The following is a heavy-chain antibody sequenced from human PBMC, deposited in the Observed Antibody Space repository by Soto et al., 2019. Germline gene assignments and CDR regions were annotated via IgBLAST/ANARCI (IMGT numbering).Heavy chain of an antibody. CDR2: INAGNGNT. D-gene: IGHD6-19*01. CDR1: GYTFTSYA. CDR3: ARDLAVAGTTMGY. Sequence: ASVKVSCKASGYTFTSYAMHWVRQAPGQRLEWMGWINAGNGNTKYSQKLQGRVTITRDTSASTAYMELSSLRSEDTAVYYCARDLAVAGTTMGYWGQGTLVTVSS. J-gene: IGHJ4*02. V-gene: IGHV1-3*01.